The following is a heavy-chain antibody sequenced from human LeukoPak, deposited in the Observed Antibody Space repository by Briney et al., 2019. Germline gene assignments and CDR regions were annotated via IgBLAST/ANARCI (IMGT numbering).Heavy chain of an antibody. V-gene: IGHV3-23*01. D-gene: IGHD2-2*01. Sequence: GGSLRLSCAVSGFSFSSYTMSWVRQAPGKGLEWVSAISGSGGSTYYADCVKGRFTISRDNSKNTLFLQMNSLRAKDTAVYYCAKDLGYCSSFSCPFDYWGQGTLVTVSS. J-gene: IGHJ4*02. CDR3: AKDLGYCSSFSCPFDY. CDR2: ISGSGGST. CDR1: GFSFSSYT.